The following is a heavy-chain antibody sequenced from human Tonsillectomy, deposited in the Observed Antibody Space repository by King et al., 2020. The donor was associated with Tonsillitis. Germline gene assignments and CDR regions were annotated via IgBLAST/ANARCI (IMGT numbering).Heavy chain of an antibody. CDR1: GYIFTSYW. J-gene: IGHJ6*02. CDR2: IDPGDSYT. CDR3: ARRDYDTLPDNYYRLDV. D-gene: IGHD3-9*01. Sequence: VQLVESGAEVKKPGESLRISCKGSGYIFTSYWISWVRQMPGKGLEWMGRIDPGDSYTNYSPSFQGHVTISTDTSISTAYLEWSSLKASDTATYYCARRDYDTLPDNYYRLDVWGQGTTVTVSS. V-gene: IGHV5-10-1*03.